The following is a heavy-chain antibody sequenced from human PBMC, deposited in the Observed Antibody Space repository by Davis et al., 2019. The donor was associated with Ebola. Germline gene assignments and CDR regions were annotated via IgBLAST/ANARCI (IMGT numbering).Heavy chain of an antibody. CDR1: GYTFTSYY. CDR3: ASHYCSGGSCYWGWFDP. J-gene: IGHJ5*02. V-gene: IGHV1-46*01. D-gene: IGHD2-15*01. CDR2: INPSGGST. Sequence: AASVKVSCKASGYTFTSYYMHWVRQAPGQGLEWMGIINPSGGSTSYAQKFQGRVTMTTDTSTSTAYMELRSLRSDDTAVYYCASHYCSGGSCYWGWFDPWGQGTLVTVSS.